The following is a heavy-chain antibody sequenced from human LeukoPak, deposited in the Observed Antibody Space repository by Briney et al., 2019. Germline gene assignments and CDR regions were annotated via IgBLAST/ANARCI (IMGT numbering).Heavy chain of an antibody. CDR3: MRHARGGYIYGSDF. V-gene: IGHV1-69*13. Sequence: ASVKVSCKASGGTFSSYAISWVRQAPGQGLEWMGGIIPIFGTANYAQKFQGRVTITADESTSTAYMELSSLRSEDTAVYYCMRHARGGYIYGSDFWGQGTLVTVSS. D-gene: IGHD5-18*01. CDR1: GGTFSSYA. CDR2: IIPIFGTA. J-gene: IGHJ4*02.